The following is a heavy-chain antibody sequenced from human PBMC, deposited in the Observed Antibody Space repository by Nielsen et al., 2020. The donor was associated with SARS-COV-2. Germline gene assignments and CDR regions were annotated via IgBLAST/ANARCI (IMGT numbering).Heavy chain of an antibody. D-gene: IGHD6-13*01. CDR3: TTDRVSSSWNYYYYGMDV. CDR2: IKSKTDGGTT. V-gene: IGHV3-15*01. Sequence: VRQMPGKGLEWVGRIKSKTDGGTTDYAAPVKGRFTISRDDSKNTLYLQMNSLKTEDTAVYYCTTDRVSSSWNYYYYGMDVWCQGTTVTVSS. J-gene: IGHJ6*02.